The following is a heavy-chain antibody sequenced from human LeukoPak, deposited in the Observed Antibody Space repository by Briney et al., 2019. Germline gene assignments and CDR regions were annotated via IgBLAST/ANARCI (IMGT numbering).Heavy chain of an antibody. CDR2: IRYDGSNK. CDR3: AKDPSGRPHYYFDY. J-gene: IGHJ4*02. Sequence: GGSLRLSCAASGFTFSSYVMHWVRQAPGKGLEWVAFIRYDGSNKYYSDSVKGRFTISRDNSKNTLYLQMNSLRAEDTAVYYCAKDPSGRPHYYFDYWGQGTLVTVSS. D-gene: IGHD1-26*01. V-gene: IGHV3-30*02. CDR1: GFTFSSYV.